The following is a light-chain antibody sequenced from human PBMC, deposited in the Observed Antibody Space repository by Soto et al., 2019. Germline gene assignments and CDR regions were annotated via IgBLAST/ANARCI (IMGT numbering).Light chain of an antibody. J-gene: IGKJ5*01. CDR2: DAS. V-gene: IGKV3-11*01. Sequence: ETVLKQTPAALSLSPGERATLSCRASQSVSSYLAWYQQKPGQAPRLLIYDASNRATGIPARFSGSGSGTDFTLTISSLEPEDFAVYYCQLRSNWPFTFGQGTRLEIK. CDR3: QLRSNWPFT. CDR1: QSVSSY.